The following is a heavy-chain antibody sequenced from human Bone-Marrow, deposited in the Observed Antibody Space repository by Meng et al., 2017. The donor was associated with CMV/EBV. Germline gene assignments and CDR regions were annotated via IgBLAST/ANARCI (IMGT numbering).Heavy chain of an antibody. CDR1: GFTFSDYY. CDR2: ISSSGSTI. CDR3: ARDWGDYGTRWGMDV. V-gene: IGHV3-11*01. D-gene: IGHD4-17*01. J-gene: IGHJ6*02. Sequence: GESLKISCAASGFTFSDYYMSWIRQAPGKGLEWVSYISSSGSTIYYADSVKGRFTISRDNAKNSLYLQMNSLRAEDTAVYYCARDWGDYGTRWGMDVWGQGPTVTVSS.